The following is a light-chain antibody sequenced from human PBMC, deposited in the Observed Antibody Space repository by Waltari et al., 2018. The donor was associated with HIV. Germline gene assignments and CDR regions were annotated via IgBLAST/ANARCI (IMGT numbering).Light chain of an antibody. CDR2: SNN. J-gene: IGLJ1*01. CDR3: AAWDDSLNASYV. CDR1: SSNIGSNT. V-gene: IGLV1-44*01. Sequence: QSVLTQPPSASGTPGQRVTISCSGSSSNIGSNTVNWYQQLPGTAPKLLIYSNNQRPSGVPDRFSGSKSCTSASLAISGLQSEDEADYYCAAWDDSLNASYVFGTGTKVTVL.